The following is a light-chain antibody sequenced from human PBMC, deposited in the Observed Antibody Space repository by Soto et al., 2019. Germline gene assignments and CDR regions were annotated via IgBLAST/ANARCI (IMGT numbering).Light chain of an antibody. V-gene: IGKV3-15*01. Sequence: ILRPQSQATLSVSLVEMSTISCMASQSVSSNLAWYQLKPGQAPRLLIYDASTRAIGIPARFSGSGSGTEFTLTISSLQPEDFATDYCQQANSYPWTGGQGNKGDIK. J-gene: IGKJ1*01. CDR3: QQANSYPWT. CDR1: QSVSSN. CDR2: DAS.